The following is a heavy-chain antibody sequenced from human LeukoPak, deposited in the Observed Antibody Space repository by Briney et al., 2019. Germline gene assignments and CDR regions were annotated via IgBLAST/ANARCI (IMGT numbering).Heavy chain of an antibody. Sequence: SETLSLTCNVSGGSISSYYWSWIRQPAGKGLEWIGRIYTSGSTNYNPSLKSRVTMSVDTSKNQFSQKLSSVTAADTAVYYCAREPLCSSTSCYYYGMDVWGQGTTVTVSS. CDR1: GGSISSYY. V-gene: IGHV4-4*07. CDR2: IYTSGST. D-gene: IGHD2-2*01. J-gene: IGHJ6*02. CDR3: AREPLCSSTSCYYYGMDV.